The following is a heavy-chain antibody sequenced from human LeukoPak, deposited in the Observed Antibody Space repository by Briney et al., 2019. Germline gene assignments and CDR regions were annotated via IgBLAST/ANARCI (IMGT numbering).Heavy chain of an antibody. V-gene: IGHV3-20*04. CDR2: INWNGGSI. Sequence: GGSPRLSCAASGFTFDDYGMSWVRQGPGKGLEWVSGINWNGGSIGYADSVKGRFTISRDNAKNSLYLQMNSLRVEDTALYYCARGSSGSYFYFDYWGQGNVVTVSS. J-gene: IGHJ4*02. CDR3: ARGSSGSYFYFDY. CDR1: GFTFDDYG. D-gene: IGHD1-26*01.